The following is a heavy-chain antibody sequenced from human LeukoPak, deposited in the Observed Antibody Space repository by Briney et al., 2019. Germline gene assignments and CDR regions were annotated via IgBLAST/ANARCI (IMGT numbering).Heavy chain of an antibody. CDR2: VSYPYHGGNK. J-gene: IGHJ4*02. CDR3: ARAISWAYYFDY. CDR1: GFPFSTLG. D-gene: IGHD2-21*01. Sequence: GGSLRLSCSASGFPFSTLGMHWVRQAPGKGLEWVAGVSYPYHGGNKFYAASVKGRFTVSRDNSTNTLFLQMNSLRVEDTAVYYCARAISWAYYFDYWGQGTLVTVSS. V-gene: IGHV3-30-3*01.